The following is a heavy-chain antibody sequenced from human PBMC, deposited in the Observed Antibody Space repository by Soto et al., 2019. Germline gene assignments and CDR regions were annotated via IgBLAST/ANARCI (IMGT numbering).Heavy chain of an antibody. CDR1: GYTFTSYG. CDR3: ARVLGRSDTAMVENWFDP. D-gene: IGHD5-18*01. V-gene: IGHV1-18*01. CDR2: ISAYNGNT. J-gene: IGHJ5*02. Sequence: ASVKVSCKASGYTFTSYGISWVRQAPGQGLEWMGWISAYNGNTNYAQKLQGRVTMTTDTSTSTAYMELRSLRSDDTAVYYCARVLGRSDTAMVENWFDPWGQGTLVTVSS.